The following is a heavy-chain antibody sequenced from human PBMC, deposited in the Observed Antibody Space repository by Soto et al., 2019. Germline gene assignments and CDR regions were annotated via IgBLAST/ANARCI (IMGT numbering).Heavy chain of an antibody. CDR3: AKTIGLRLGELAPDF. Sequence: QVQLVESGGGVVQPGGSLRLSCAASGFRFNNYAIDWVRQAPGKGLEWVAFISFDGRKQYYGDSVQGRFSISRDDSKNTVFLQMSSLRPEDTAVYYCAKTIGLRLGELAPDFWGQGTLVIVSS. CDR1: GFRFNNYA. D-gene: IGHD3-16*01. J-gene: IGHJ4*02. CDR2: ISFDGRKQ. V-gene: IGHV3-30*18.